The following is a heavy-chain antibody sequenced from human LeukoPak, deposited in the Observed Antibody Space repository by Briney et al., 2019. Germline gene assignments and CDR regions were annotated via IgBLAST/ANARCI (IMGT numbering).Heavy chain of an antibody. CDR1: GYTFTGYY. CDR3: ATFYYGSGSYYWSSGYYGMDV. D-gene: IGHD3-10*01. V-gene: IGHV1-2*02. CDR2: INPNSGGT. J-gene: IGHJ6*02. Sequence: ASVKVSCKASGYTFTGYYMHWVRQAPGQGLEWRGWINPNSGGTNYAQKFQGRVTMTRDTSISTAYMELSRLRSDDTAVYYCATFYYGSGSYYWSSGYYGMDVWGQGTTVTVSS.